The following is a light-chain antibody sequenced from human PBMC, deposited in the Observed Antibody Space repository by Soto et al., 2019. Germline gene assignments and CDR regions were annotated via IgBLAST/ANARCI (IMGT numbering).Light chain of an antibody. CDR3: QQYDSVSLLT. J-gene: IGKJ4*01. CDR2: MAS. V-gene: IGKV1-5*03. CDR1: QSISYW. Sequence: DIQMTQSPSTLSASVGDRVTITCRASQSISYWLAWYQQKPGKAPKLLIYMASTLESGVPSRFSGSGFGTEFTLTISSLQPDDFATYYCQQYDSVSLLTFGGGTKVEVK.